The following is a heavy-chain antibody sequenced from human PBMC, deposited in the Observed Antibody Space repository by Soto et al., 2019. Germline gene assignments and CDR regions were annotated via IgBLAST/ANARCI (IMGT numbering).Heavy chain of an antibody. CDR1: GFTFSSYG. CDR3: AKERNPIFGVVISYYYYGMDV. J-gene: IGHJ6*02. V-gene: IGHV3-30*18. D-gene: IGHD3-3*01. CDR2: ISYAGSNK. Sequence: QVQLVESGGGVVQPGRSLRLSCAASGFTFSSYGMHWVRQAPGKGLEWVAVISYAGSNKYYADSVKGRFTISRDNSKNTLYLQMNSLRAEDTAVYYCAKERNPIFGVVISYYYYGMDVWGQGTTVTVSS.